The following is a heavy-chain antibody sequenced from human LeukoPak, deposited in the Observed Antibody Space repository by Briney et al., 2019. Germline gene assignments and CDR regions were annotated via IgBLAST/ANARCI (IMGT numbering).Heavy chain of an antibody. CDR3: ATESCSSTSCDFDY. V-gene: IGHV4-59*01. J-gene: IGHJ4*02. D-gene: IGHD2-2*01. Sequence: SETLSLTCIVSGVSISSYYWSWIRQPPGKGLEWIGYIYYSGSTNYNPSLKSRVTISLDTSKNQFSLKLNSVTAADTAVYYCATESCSSTSCDFDYWGQGTLVTVSS. CDR2: IYYSGST. CDR1: GVSISSYY.